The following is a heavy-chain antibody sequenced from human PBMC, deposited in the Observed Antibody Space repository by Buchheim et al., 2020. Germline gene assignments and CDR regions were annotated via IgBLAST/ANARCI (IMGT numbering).Heavy chain of an antibody. Sequence: QVQLQESGPGLVKPSETLSLTCTVSGGSVSSGSYYWSWIRQPPGKGLEWIGYIYYSGSTNYNPSLKSRVTISVETSKKQFSLKLSSVTAADTAVYYCARGVVVVPAATNYYYYYMDVWGKGTT. CDR2: IYYSGST. CDR1: GGSVSSGSYY. J-gene: IGHJ6*03. V-gene: IGHV4-61*01. CDR3: ARGVVVVPAATNYYYYYMDV. D-gene: IGHD2-2*01.